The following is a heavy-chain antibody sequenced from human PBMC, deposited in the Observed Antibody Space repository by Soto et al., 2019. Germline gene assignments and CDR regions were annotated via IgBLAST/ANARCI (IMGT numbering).Heavy chain of an antibody. CDR3: ARDCSGGSCYPGMDV. Sequence: EVQLVESGGGLVKPGGSLRLSCAASGFNSNSYTINWVRQAPGKRLEWLSSISSSGYIFSTDSVRGRFTISRDNAKNSVYLQINSLRAEDTAVYFCARDCSGGSCYPGMDVWGQETTVTVYS. V-gene: IGHV3-21*01. J-gene: IGHJ6*02. CDR1: GFNSNSYT. D-gene: IGHD2-15*01. CDR2: ISSSGYI.